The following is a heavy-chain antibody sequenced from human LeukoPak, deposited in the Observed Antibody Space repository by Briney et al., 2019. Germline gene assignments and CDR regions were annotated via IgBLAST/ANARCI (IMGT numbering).Heavy chain of an antibody. V-gene: IGHV4-31*03. J-gene: IGHJ4*02. Sequence: PSQTLSLTCTVSGGSISSGGYYWSWIRQHPGKGLEWIGYIYYSGSTYYNPSLKSRVTISVDTSKNQFSLKLSSVTAADTAVYYCARDEESRDYGDSQAFDIWGQGTLVTVSS. CDR2: IYYSGST. CDR3: ARDEESRDYGDSQAFDI. CDR1: GGSISSGGYY. D-gene: IGHD4-17*01.